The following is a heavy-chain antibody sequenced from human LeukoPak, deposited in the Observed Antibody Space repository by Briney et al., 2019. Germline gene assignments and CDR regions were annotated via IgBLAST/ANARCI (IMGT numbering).Heavy chain of an antibody. CDR3: ANFATYYDSSGRGAF. CDR2: ISGSGGST. J-gene: IGHJ4*02. V-gene: IGHV3-23*01. CDR1: GFTFSSYA. Sequence: GGSLRLSCAASGFTFSSYAMSWVRQAPGKGLEWVSDISGSGGSTYYADSVKGRFTISRDNSKNTLYLQMNSLRAEDTAVYYRANFATYYDSSGRGAFWGQGTLVTVSS. D-gene: IGHD3-22*01.